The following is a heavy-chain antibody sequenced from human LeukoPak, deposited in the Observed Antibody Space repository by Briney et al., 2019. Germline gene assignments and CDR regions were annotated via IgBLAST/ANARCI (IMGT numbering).Heavy chain of an antibody. V-gene: IGHV3-23*01. D-gene: IGHD3-22*01. J-gene: IGHJ4*02. CDR3: AKDSRTYYYDSSAFYPYCFDY. Sequence: GGSLRLSCAASGFTFSRYAMNWVRQAPGKGLEWISTITYSGGSTFYADSVKGRFTISRDNSKNTLYLQMNSLRAEDTAVYYCAKDSRTYYYDSSAFYPYCFDYWGQGTLVTVSS. CDR1: GFTFSRYA. CDR2: ITYSGGST.